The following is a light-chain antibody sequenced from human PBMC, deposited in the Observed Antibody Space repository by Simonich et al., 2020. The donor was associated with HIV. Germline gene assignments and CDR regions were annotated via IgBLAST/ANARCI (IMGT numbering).Light chain of an antibody. CDR1: QSLVHSDGNTY. J-gene: IGKJ1*01. CDR2: KVS. Sequence: VVMTQSPLSLPVTLGQPASISCRSSQSLVHSDGNTYLNWCQQRPGQSPRRLIYKVSNRDSGVPDRFSGSGSGTDFTLKISRVEAEDVGIYYCMEGAQKTFGQGTKVEIK. CDR3: MEGAQKT. V-gene: IGKV2-30*02.